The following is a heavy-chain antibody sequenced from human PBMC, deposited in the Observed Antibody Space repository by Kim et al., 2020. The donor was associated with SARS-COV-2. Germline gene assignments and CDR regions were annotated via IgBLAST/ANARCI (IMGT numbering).Heavy chain of an antibody. Sequence: KGLFTIHRDNAKTTLYLQMNSLRAEDTAVYYCARDLKFGYFDWLCFDYWGQGTLVTVSS. J-gene: IGHJ4*02. CDR3: ARDLKFGYFDWLCFDY. D-gene: IGHD3-9*01. V-gene: IGHV3-11*05.